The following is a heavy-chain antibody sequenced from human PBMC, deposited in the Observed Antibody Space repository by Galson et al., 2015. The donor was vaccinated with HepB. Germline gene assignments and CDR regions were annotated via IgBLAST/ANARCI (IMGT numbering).Heavy chain of an antibody. D-gene: IGHD1-26*01. J-gene: IGHJ3*02. CDR1: GYTFTGYY. V-gene: IGHV1-2*02. CDR3: ARDRIVGANAFDI. CDR2: INPNSGGT. Sequence: SVKVSCKASGYTFTGYYMHWVRQAPGQGLEWMGWINPNSGGTNYAQKFQGRVTMTRDTSISTAYMELSRLRSDDTAVYYCARDRIVGANAFDIWGQGTMVTVSS.